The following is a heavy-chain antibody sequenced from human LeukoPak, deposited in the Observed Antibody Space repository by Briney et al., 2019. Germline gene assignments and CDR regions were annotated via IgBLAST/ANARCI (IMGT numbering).Heavy chain of an antibody. J-gene: IGHJ4*02. CDR3: ARELHVERDDY. Sequence: ASVQLSCKASGFVFTGYGFTWVRQAPGQGLEWMGWISANDGKIHYSERHQGRVTMSTDTVTSTVYMELRSLRSDDTAVYYCARELHVERDDYWGQGTLVTVSS. D-gene: IGHD1-1*01. CDR1: GFVFTGYG. CDR2: ISANDGKI. V-gene: IGHV1-18*01.